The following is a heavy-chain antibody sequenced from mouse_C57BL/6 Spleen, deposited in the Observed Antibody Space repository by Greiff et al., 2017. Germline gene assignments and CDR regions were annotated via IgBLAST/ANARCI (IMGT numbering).Heavy chain of an antibody. Sequence: QVQLQQSGAELVRPGASVTLSCKASGYTFTDYEMHWVKQTPVHGLEWIGAIDPETGGTAYNQKFKGKAILTADKSSSTAYMELRSLTSEDSAVYYCTSDGSSYHWYFDVWGTGTTVTVSS. V-gene: IGHV1-15*01. CDR1: GYTFTDYE. D-gene: IGHD1-1*01. J-gene: IGHJ1*03. CDR2: IDPETGGT. CDR3: TSDGSSYHWYFDV.